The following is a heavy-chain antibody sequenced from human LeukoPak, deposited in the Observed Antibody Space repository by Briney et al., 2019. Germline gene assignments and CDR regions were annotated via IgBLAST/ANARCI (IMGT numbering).Heavy chain of an antibody. J-gene: IGHJ3*02. CDR3: AKVLVYDGSGDDAFDI. D-gene: IGHD3-22*01. CDR2: ISGSGSRT. CDR1: GFTFSSYA. V-gene: IGHV3-23*01. Sequence: PGGSLRLSCAASGFTFSSYAMSWVRQAPGKGPEWVSAISGSGSRTYYADSVKGRFTISRDNSKNTLYLQMNRLRAEDTAVYYCAKVLVYDGSGDDAFDIWGQGTMVTVSS.